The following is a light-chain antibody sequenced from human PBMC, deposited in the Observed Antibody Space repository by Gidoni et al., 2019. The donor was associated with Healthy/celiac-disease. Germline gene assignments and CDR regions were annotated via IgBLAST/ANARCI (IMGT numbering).Light chain of an antibody. Sequence: DIQMTQSPSTLSASVGDRVTITCRASQSISIWLAWYQQRSGKAPKLLIYKASSLEGGVPSRFSGSGSGTEFTLTISSLQPDDFATYYCQHYGTFGQGTKVEIK. CDR3: QHYGT. CDR1: QSISIW. J-gene: IGKJ1*01. V-gene: IGKV1-5*03. CDR2: KAS.